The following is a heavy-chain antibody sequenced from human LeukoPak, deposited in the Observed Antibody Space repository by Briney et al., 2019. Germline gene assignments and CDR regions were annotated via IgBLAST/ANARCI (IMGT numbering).Heavy chain of an antibody. CDR3: ARGGVVVVAAPDPFDY. CDR1: GYTFTSYA. D-gene: IGHD2-15*01. CDR2: INAGDGNT. J-gene: IGHJ4*02. Sequence: ASVKVSCKASGYTFTSYAMHWVRQAPGQRLEWMGWINAGDGNTKYSQEFQGRVTMTTDTSTSTAYMELRSLRSDDTAVYYCARGGVVVVAAPDPFDYWGQGTLVTVSS. V-gene: IGHV1-3*01.